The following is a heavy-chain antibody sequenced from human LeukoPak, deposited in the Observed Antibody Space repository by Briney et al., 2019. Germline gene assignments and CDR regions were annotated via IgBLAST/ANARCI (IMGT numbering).Heavy chain of an antibody. CDR1: GGSISGYY. V-gene: IGHV4-59*08. CDR2: IYYSGST. CDR3: AKVSDRDSSGYYWGFEY. J-gene: IGHJ4*02. Sequence: SETLSLTCTVSGGSISGYYWSWIRQPPGKGLECIGYIYYSGSTNYNPSLKSRVTISVDTSRNQFSRKLTSVTAADTAAYYCAKVSDRDSSGYYWGFEYWGQGTLVTVSS. D-gene: IGHD3-22*01.